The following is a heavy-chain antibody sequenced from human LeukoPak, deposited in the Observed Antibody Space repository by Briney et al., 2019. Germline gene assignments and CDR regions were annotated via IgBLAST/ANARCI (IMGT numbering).Heavy chain of an antibody. D-gene: IGHD3-10*01. CDR3: ARPLLSPRGWFDP. J-gene: IGHJ5*02. Sequence: PSETLSLTCTVSGGSISSSSYYSGWIRQPPGKGLEWIGSIYYSGSTYYNPSLKSRVTISVDTSKNPFSLKLSSVTAADTAVYYCARPLLSPRGWFDPWGQGTLVTVSS. CDR1: GGSISSSSYY. CDR2: IYYSGST. V-gene: IGHV4-39*01.